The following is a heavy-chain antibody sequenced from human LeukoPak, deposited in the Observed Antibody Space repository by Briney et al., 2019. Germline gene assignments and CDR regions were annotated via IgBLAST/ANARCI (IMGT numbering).Heavy chain of an antibody. CDR2: IYTSGST. CDR3: ARSSSTYCSSTSCYTGGGRFDY. J-gene: IGHJ4*02. Sequence: SETLSLTCTVSGGSISSYCWSWIRQPAGKGLEWIGRIYTSGSTNYNPSLKSRVTMSVDTSKNQFSLKLSSVTAADTAVYYCARSSSTYCSSTSCYTGGGRFDYWGQGTLVTVSS. V-gene: IGHV4-4*07. D-gene: IGHD2-2*02. CDR1: GGSISSYC.